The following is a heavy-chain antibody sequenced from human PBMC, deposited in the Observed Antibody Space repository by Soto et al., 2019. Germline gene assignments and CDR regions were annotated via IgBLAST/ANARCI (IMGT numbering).Heavy chain of an antibody. J-gene: IGHJ4*02. D-gene: IGHD6-19*01. CDR1: GGSISGSY. V-gene: IGHV4-59*01. CDR2: VYYTGST. Sequence: SETLSLTCSVSGGSISGSYWSWIRQSPGKGLEWLGYVYYTGSTNYSPSLRSRVSISVDTSKNEFSLRLSSVTAADTAVYFCARSVAVPGENIDYWGQGTQVTVSS. CDR3: ARSVAVPGENIDY.